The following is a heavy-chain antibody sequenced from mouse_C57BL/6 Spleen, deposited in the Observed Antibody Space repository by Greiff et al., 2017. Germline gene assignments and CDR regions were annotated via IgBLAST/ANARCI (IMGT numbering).Heavy chain of an antibody. CDR3: ARSGTAQAPWGFAY. J-gene: IGHJ3*01. V-gene: IGHV1-61*01. D-gene: IGHD3-2*02. Sequence: QVQLQQPGAELVRPGSSVKLSCKASGYTFTSYWMDWVKQRPGQGLEWIGNIYPSDSETHYNQKFKDKATLTVDKSSSTAYMQLSSLTSEDSAVYYCARSGTAQAPWGFAYWGQGTLVTVSA. CDR2: IYPSDSET. CDR1: GYTFTSYW.